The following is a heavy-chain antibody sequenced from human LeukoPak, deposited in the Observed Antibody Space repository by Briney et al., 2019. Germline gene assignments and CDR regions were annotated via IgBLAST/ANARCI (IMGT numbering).Heavy chain of an antibody. CDR1: GLSFSGFW. D-gene: IGHD3-16*01. J-gene: IGHJ4*02. CDR3: ASGGHLDY. Sequence: PGESLRLSCEVSGLSFSGFWMSWVRQAPGKGLEWVANINENGGEKYYVDSVKGRFTISRDNAKDSMYLQMNSLRVEDTAVYYCASGGHLDYWGQETLVTVSS. CDR2: INENGGEK. V-gene: IGHV3-7*01.